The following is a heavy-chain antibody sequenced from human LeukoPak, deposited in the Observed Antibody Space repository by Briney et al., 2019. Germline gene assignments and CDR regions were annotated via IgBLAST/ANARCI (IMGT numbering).Heavy chain of an antibody. D-gene: IGHD2-8*01. J-gene: IGHJ4*02. CDR1: GYSISSGHY. V-gene: IGHV4-38-2*01. CDR3: ARLGGYCTNGVCPND. Sequence: KSSETLSLTCAVSGYSISSGHYWGWIRQPPGKGLEWIRSIYHSGSTYYNPSLKSRVTISVDTSKNQFSLKLSSVTAADTAVYYCARLGGYCTNGVCPNDWGQGTLVTVSS. CDR2: IYHSGST.